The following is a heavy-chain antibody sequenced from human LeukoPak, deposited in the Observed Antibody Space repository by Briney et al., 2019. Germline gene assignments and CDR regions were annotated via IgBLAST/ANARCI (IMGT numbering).Heavy chain of an antibody. CDR1: GGSFSGYY. D-gene: IGHD3-9*01. J-gene: IGHJ6*02. CDR3: ARHPIRYFDWFPDDGMDV. CDR2: INHSGST. V-gene: IGHV4-34*01. Sequence: SETLSLTCAVYGGSFSGYYWSWIRQPPGKGLEWIGEINHSGSTNYNPSLKSRVTISVDTSKNQFSLKLSSVTAADTAVYYCARHPIRYFDWFPDDGMDVWGQGTTVTVSS.